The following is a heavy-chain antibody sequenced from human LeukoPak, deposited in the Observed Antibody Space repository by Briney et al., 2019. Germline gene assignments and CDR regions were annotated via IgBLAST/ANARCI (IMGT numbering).Heavy chain of an antibody. V-gene: IGHV3-23*01. Sequence: GGSLRLSCAASGFTFSSYAMSWVRQAPGQGLEWVSAISGSGGSTYYADSVKGRFTISRDNAKNSLYLQMNSLRAEDTAVYYCAKRDVYYDILTGYYTLRGFDYWGQGTLVTVSS. CDR2: ISGSGGST. J-gene: IGHJ4*02. D-gene: IGHD3-9*01. CDR1: GFTFSSYA. CDR3: AKRDVYYDILTGYYTLRGFDY.